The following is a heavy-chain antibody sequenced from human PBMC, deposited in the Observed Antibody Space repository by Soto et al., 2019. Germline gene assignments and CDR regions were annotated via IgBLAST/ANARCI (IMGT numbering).Heavy chain of an antibody. Sequence: GASVKASCKASGYTFTSYGISWVRQAPGQGLEWMGWISAYNGNTNYAQKLQGRVTMTTDTSTSTAYMELRSLRSDDTAVYYCARDLDSSGWVLVGYYYYGMDVWGQGTTVTVSS. CDR3: ARDLDSSGWVLVGYYYYGMDV. J-gene: IGHJ6*02. V-gene: IGHV1-18*01. CDR1: GYTFTSYG. CDR2: ISAYNGNT. D-gene: IGHD6-19*01.